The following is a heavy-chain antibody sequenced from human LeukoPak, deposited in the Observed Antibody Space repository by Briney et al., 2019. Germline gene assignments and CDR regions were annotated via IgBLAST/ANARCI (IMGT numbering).Heavy chain of an antibody. V-gene: IGHV3-23*01. CDR3: AKDLYDSSGSRYDY. CDR2: ISDTGRLS. J-gene: IGHJ4*02. Sequence: QHWGSLRLSCAASGFTFSSSAMSWVRQAPGKGLEWVAAISDTGRLSYCADSVNGRFTISRDNSKNTLSLQMNSLRAEDTAVYYCAKDLYDSSGSRYDYWGQGTLVTVSS. CDR1: GFTFSSSA. D-gene: IGHD3-22*01.